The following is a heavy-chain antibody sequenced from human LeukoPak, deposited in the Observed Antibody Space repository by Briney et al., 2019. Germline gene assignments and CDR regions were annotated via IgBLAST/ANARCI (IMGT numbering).Heavy chain of an antibody. Sequence: SETLSLTCTVSGGSISSYYWSWIRQPPGKGLEWIGYIYTSGSTNYNPSLKSRVTISVDTSKNQFSLKLSSVTAADTAVYYCAGHYYYDSSGYYYDYYYYYMDVWGKGTTVTVS. V-gene: IGHV4-4*09. D-gene: IGHD3-22*01. CDR1: GGSISSYY. J-gene: IGHJ6*03. CDR2: IYTSGST. CDR3: AGHYYYDSSGYYYDYYYYYMDV.